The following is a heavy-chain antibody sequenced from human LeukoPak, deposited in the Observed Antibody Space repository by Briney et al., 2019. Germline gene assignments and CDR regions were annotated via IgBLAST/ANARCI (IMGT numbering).Heavy chain of an antibody. CDR1: GFTFSSYG. V-gene: IGHV3-30*02. CDR2: IRYDGSNK. D-gene: IGHD3-10*01. Sequence: GGSMRLSCAASGFTFSSYGMHWVRQAPGKGLEWVAFIRYDGSNKYYADSVKGRFTISRDNSKNTLYLQMNSLRAEDTAVYYCAKGPGLTHGSGSPDYWGQGTLVTVSS. CDR3: AKGPGLTHGSGSPDY. J-gene: IGHJ4*02.